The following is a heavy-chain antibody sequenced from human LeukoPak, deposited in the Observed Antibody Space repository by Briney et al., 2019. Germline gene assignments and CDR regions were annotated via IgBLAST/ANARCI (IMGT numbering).Heavy chain of an antibody. V-gene: IGHV1-18*01. CDR3: ARDHYYDSSGYGGENFDY. J-gene: IGHJ4*02. Sequence: ASVKVSCKASGYTFTSYGISWVRQASGQGLEWMGWISAYNGNTNYAQKLQGRVTMTTDTSTSTAYMELRSLRSDDTAVYYCARDHYYDSSGYGGENFDYWGQGTLVTVSS. CDR2: ISAYNGNT. D-gene: IGHD3-22*01. CDR1: GYTFTSYG.